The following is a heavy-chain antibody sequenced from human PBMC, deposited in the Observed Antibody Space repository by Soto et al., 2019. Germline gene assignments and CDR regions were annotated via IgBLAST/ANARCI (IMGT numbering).Heavy chain of an antibody. CDR1: GFSFSDYW. Sequence: GGSLRLSCAVSGFSFSDYWMSWVRQAPGKGLEWVGNIKQGGSEKYFVGSVKGRFTMSRDNAKNSLYLQMTSLRAEDTAVYYCARDQYGTPAGGMDVWGQGTTVTVSS. J-gene: IGHJ6*02. CDR3: ARDQYGTPAGGMDV. CDR2: IKQGGSEK. D-gene: IGHD1-1*01. V-gene: IGHV3-7*03.